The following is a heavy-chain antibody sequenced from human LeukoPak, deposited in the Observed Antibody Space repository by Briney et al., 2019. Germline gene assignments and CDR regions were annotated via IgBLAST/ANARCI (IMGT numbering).Heavy chain of an antibody. V-gene: IGHV1-18*04. CDR1: GYTFTSYG. D-gene: IGHD6-19*01. CDR3: ASSIAVAGTGLLVY. J-gene: IGHJ4*02. CDR2: ISAYNGNT. Sequence: ASVKVSCKASGYTFTSYGNSWVRQAPGQGLEWMGWISAYNGNTNYAQKLQGRVTMTTDTSTSTAYMELRSLRSDDTAVYYCASSIAVAGTGLLVYWGQGTLVTVSS.